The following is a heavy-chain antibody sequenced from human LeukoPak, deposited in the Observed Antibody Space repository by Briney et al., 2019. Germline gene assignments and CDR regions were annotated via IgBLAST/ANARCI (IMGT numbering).Heavy chain of an antibody. V-gene: IGHV5-51*01. CDR2: IYPGDSDT. J-gene: IGHJ3*02. Sequence: GESLKISCKGSGYSFTSYWIGWVRQMPGKGLEWMGIIYPGDSDTRYSPSFQGQVTISADKSISTAYLQWSSLKASDTAMCYCARRYYYDSSGYYYVSDAFDIWGQGTMVTVSS. CDR3: ARRYYYDSSGYYYVSDAFDI. D-gene: IGHD3-22*01. CDR1: GYSFTSYW.